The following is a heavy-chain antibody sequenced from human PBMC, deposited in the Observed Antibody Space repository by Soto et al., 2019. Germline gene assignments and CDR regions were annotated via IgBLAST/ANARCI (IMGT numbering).Heavy chain of an antibody. V-gene: IGHV4-34*01. J-gene: IGHJ6*03. D-gene: IGHD3-3*02. CDR2: TNPGGST. CDR1: GGSFSGYY. CDR3: ARGLSFSGYYYYMDV. Sequence: QVQLQQWGAGLLKPSETLSLTCAVYGGSFSGYYWSWIRQPPGKGLEWIGETNPGGSTNYNPSPKSRVTISVDTSKNQFSRKLSSVTAADTAVYYCARGLSFSGYYYYMDVWGKGTTVTVSS.